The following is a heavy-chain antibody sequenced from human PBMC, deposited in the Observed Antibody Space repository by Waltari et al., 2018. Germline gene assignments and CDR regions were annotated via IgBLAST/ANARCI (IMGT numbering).Heavy chain of an antibody. CDR3: AKDWGGTDWSHYFDS. Sequence: QVQLQESGPGLVKPSQTLSLTCTVSGGSISSGGYYWSWIRQHPGKGLEWIGYIYDSGSTYYNPSLKSRVTISVDTSKNQFSLKLSSVTAADTAVYYCAKDWGGTDWSHYFDSWGQGTLIAVSS. J-gene: IGHJ4*02. CDR2: IYDSGST. V-gene: IGHV4-31*03. CDR1: GGSISSGGYY. D-gene: IGHD2-21*01.